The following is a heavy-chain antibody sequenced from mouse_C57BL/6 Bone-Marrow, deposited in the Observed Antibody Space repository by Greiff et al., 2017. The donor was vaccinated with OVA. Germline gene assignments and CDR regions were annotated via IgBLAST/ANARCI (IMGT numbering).Heavy chain of an antibody. Sequence: QVQLQQSGAELARPGASVKLSCKASGYTFTSYGISWVKQRTGQGLEWIGEIYPRSGNTYYNEKFKGKATLTADKSSSTAYMELRSLTSEDSAVYFCARGGPTVVAGDWYFEVWGTGTTVTVSS. J-gene: IGHJ1*03. V-gene: IGHV1-81*01. CDR1: GYTFTSYG. CDR3: ARGGPTVVAGDWYFEV. D-gene: IGHD1-1*01. CDR2: IYPRSGNT.